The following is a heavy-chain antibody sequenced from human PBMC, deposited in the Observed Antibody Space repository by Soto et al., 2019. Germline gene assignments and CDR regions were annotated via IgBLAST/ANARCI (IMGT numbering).Heavy chain of an antibody. Sequence: KQSQTLSLTCTLSGGSISSSSYYWGWIRQPPGKGLEWIGSIYYSGSTYYNPSLKSRVTISVDTSKNQFSLKLSSVTAADTAVYYCARSDDYGDFDYWGQGTLVTVSS. CDR2: IYYSGST. D-gene: IGHD4-17*01. CDR1: GGSISSSSYY. J-gene: IGHJ4*02. V-gene: IGHV4-39*07. CDR3: ARSDDYGDFDY.